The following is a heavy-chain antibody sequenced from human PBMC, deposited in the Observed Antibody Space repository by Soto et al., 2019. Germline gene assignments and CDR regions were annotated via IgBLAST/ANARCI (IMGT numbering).Heavy chain of an antibody. J-gene: IGHJ4*02. CDR2: IYSSGTT. CDR3: ARRIPTAGFFDY. Sequence: SEPLSLTCSVPGGSINSGAYYWSWIRQHPGKGLEWVGYIYSSGTTYYSPSLRSRLTISRDTAKNQFSLKLTSVTAADTAVYYCARRIPTAGFFDYWGQGALVTVSS. V-gene: IGHV4-31*03. D-gene: IGHD6-13*01. CDR1: GGSINSGAYY.